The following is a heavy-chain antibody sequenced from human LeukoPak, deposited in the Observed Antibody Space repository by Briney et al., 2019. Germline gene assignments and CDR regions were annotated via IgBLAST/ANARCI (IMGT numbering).Heavy chain of an antibody. D-gene: IGHD2-15*01. V-gene: IGHV3-74*01. CDR2: INRDGSST. CDR1: GFTFSTYW. J-gene: IGHJ4*02. Sequence: GGPLRLSCAASGFTFSTYWMHWVRQAPGKGLVWVSRINRDGSSTSYADSVKGRFTISRDNSKNTLYLQMNSLRAEDAAVYYCARGYCSGGTCYSYFDYWGQGTLVTVSS. CDR3: ARGYCSGGTCYSYFDY.